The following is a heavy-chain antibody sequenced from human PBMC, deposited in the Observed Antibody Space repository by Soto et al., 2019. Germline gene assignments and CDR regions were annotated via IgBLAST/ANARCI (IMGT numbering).Heavy chain of an antibody. CDR2: IYPGDSDT. V-gene: IGHV5-51*01. J-gene: IGHJ3*02. Sequence: GESLKISCKGSGYSFTIYCIGWVLQMPGKGLEWMGIIYPGDSDTRYSPSFQGQVTISADKSISTAYLQWSSLKASDTAMYYCARRLRPCAFDIWGQGTMVTVSS. CDR1: GYSFTIYC. D-gene: IGHD3-16*01. CDR3: ARRLRPCAFDI.